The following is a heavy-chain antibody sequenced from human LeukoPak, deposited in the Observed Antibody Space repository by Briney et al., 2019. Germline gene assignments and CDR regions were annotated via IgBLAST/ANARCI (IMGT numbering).Heavy chain of an antibody. J-gene: IGHJ4*02. CDR3: VRKFATGD. CDR2: VKSDGTAT. D-gene: IGHD1-14*01. V-gene: IGHV3-74*01. Sequence: GGSLRLSCAASGFTFSSHLMHWVRQAQGTGLVWVSSVKSDGTATNYADSVKGRFTISRGNAKNTLYLQMNNLRVEDTAVYYCVRKFATGDWGQGTLVTVSS. CDR1: GFTFSSHL.